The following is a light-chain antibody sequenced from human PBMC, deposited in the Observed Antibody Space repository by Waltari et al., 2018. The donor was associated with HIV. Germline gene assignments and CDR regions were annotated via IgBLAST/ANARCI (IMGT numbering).Light chain of an antibody. CDR1: SSNIGSNY. Sequence: QSVLTQPPSASGTPGQRVTISCSGSSSNIGSNYVYWYPQLPGTAPKLLIYRNNQRPSGVPDRFSGSKSGTSASLAISGLRSEDEAAYYCAAWDGSLSGRVFGGGTKL. V-gene: IGLV1-47*01. CDR3: AAWDGSLSGRV. J-gene: IGLJ3*02. CDR2: RNN.